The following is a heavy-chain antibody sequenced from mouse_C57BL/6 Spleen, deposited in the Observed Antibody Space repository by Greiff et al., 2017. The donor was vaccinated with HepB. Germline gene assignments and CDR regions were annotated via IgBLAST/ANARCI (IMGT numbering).Heavy chain of an antibody. CDR1: GYTFTDYY. Sequence: VQLQQSGPELVKPGASVKISCKASGYTFTDYYMNWVKQSHGKSLEWIGDINPNNGGTSYNQKFKGKATLTVDKSSSTAYMELSSLTSEDSAVYYCARGGRVTAGYWGQGTTLTVSS. J-gene: IGHJ2*01. CDR2: INPNNGGT. D-gene: IGHD2-2*01. V-gene: IGHV1-26*01. CDR3: ARGGRVTAGY.